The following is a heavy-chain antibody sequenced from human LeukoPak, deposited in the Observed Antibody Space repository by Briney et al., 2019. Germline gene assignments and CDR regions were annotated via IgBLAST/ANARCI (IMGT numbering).Heavy chain of an antibody. CDR3: ARDLTRIAAAGKRFDY. J-gene: IGHJ4*02. D-gene: IGHD6-13*01. CDR2: ISAYNGNT. V-gene: IGHV1-18*01. CDR1: GYTFTSYG. Sequence: AASVKVSCKASGYTFTSYGISWVRQAPGQGLEWMGWISAYNGNTNYAQKLQGRVTMTTDTSTSTAYMELRSLRSDDTAVYYCARDLTRIAAAGKRFDYWGQGTLVTVSS.